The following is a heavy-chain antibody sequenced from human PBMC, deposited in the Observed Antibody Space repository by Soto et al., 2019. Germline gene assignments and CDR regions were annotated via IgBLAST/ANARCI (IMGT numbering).Heavy chain of an antibody. D-gene: IGHD6-19*01. CDR3: ARAPQSRGGWGFDY. Sequence: EVQLVESGGGLVQPGGSLRLSCAASGLTFSSYWMHWVRQAPGKGLVWVSRISTDGSVTTYADSVKGRFTISRDNAKNTLYPQMNSRRTADTAVYDCARAPQSRGGWGFDYWGQGTLVTVSS. CDR1: GLTFSSYW. CDR2: ISTDGSVT. J-gene: IGHJ4*02. V-gene: IGHV3-74*01.